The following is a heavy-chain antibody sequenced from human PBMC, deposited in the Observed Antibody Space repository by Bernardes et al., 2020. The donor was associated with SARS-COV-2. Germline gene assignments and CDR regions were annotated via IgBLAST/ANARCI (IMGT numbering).Heavy chain of an antibody. D-gene: IGHD3-3*01. CDR1: GFTFSSYS. J-gene: IGHJ4*02. Sequence: GGSLRLSCAASGFTFSSYSMNWVRQAPGKGLEWVSSISSSSSYIYYADSVKGRFTISRDNAKNSLYLQMNSLRAEDTAVYYCAGGRGGDYDFWSAPDYWGQGTLVTVSS. V-gene: IGHV3-21*01. CDR3: AGGRGGDYDFWSAPDY. CDR2: ISSSSSYI.